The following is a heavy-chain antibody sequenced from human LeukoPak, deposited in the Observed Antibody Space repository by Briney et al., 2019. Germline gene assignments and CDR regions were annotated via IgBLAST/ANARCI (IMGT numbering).Heavy chain of an antibody. V-gene: IGHV1-8*01. D-gene: IGHD2-21*01. CDR2: VDPKSGKA. CDR1: GYHFTSYD. CDR3: ARDSPVCSY. Sequence: ASVKVSCKASGYHFTSYDINWVRQATGQGLEWVGWVDPKSGKAGYAQKFQGRVSMTRDTSINTAFMELSSLRSEDTAVYYCARDSPVCSYWGQGTLVTVSS. J-gene: IGHJ4*02.